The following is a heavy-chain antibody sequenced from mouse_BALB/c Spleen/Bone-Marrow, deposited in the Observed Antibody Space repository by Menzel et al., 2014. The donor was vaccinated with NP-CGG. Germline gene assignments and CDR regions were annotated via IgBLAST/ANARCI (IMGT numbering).Heavy chain of an antibody. Sequence: EVMLVESGAELVKPGASVKLSCTASGFNIKDTYMHWVKQRPGQGLEWIGRIDPANGNTKYDPKFQGKATITADTSSNTAYLQLSSLTSEDTAVYYCARNYGYGKSFAYWGQGTLVTVSA. CDR3: ARNYGYGKSFAY. J-gene: IGHJ3*01. V-gene: IGHV14-3*02. D-gene: IGHD2-2*01. CDR2: IDPANGNT. CDR1: GFNIKDTY.